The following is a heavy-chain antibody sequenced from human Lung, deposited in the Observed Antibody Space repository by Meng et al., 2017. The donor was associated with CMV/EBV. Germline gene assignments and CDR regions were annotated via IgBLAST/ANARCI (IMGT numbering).Heavy chain of an antibody. D-gene: IGHD2-2*01. CDR2: ISSSSGTI. CDR1: GFTFRTYS. J-gene: IGHJ6*02. Sequence: GGSLRLXCAASGFTFRTYSMNWVRQAPGKGLEWVSHISSSSGTIYYADSVKGRFTVSRDNAKNSLYLQMNSLRAEDTAVYYCARVSGYCSTTSCQWVGGEGYYYYGMDVWGQGTTVXVSS. CDR3: ARVSGYCSTTSCQWVGGEGYYYYGMDV. V-gene: IGHV3-48*04.